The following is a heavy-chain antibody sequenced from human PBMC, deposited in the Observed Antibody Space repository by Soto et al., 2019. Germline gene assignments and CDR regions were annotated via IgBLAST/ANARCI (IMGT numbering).Heavy chain of an antibody. Sequence: SETLSLTCAVSGGSISSGGYSWSGIRQPPGKGLEWIGYIYHSGSTYYNPSLKSRVTISVDRSKNQFSLKLSSVTAADTAVYYCARVRFKGMDVWGQGTTVTVSS. D-gene: IGHD3-3*01. V-gene: IGHV4-30-2*01. CDR2: IYHSGST. J-gene: IGHJ6*02. CDR1: GGSISSGGYS. CDR3: ARVRFKGMDV.